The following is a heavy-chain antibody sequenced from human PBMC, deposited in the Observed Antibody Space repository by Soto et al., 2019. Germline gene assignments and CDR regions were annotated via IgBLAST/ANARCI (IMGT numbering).Heavy chain of an antibody. CDR3: ARELFGRSVWFDP. CDR1: GGSFSGYY. D-gene: IGHD3-10*01. CDR2: INHSGST. Sequence: SETLSLTCAVYGGSFSGYYWTWIRQPPGTGLEWIGEINHSGSTNYNPSLKSRVTISVDTSKNQFSLKLTSVTAADTAVYYCARELFGRSVWFDPWGQGTLVTV. V-gene: IGHV4-34*01. J-gene: IGHJ5*02.